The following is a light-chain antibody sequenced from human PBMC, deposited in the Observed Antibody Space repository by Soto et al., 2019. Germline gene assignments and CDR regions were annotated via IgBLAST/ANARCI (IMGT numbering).Light chain of an antibody. CDR2: DVS. J-gene: IGLJ1*01. CDR3: CSYAGSYTFGV. V-gene: IGLV2-11*01. CDR1: SSDVGGYNY. Sequence: QAVVTQPRSVSGSPGQSVTISCTGTSSDVGGYNYVSWYQQHPGKAPKLMIYDVSKRPSGVPDRFSGSKSGNTASLTISGLQAEDEADYYCCSYAGSYTFGVFGTGTKLTVL.